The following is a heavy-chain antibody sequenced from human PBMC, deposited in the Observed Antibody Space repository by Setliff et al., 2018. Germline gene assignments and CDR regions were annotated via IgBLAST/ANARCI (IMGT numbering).Heavy chain of an antibody. CDR1: GYSISSGHY. CDR3: ARVRPPLRFLNWFDP. V-gene: IGHV4-38-2*02. D-gene: IGHD3-3*01. CDR2: TFHTGAA. J-gene: IGHJ5*02. Sequence: SETLSLTCTVSGYSISSGHYWGWIRQSPGKGLDWIGSTFHTGAAYYNPSLESRFTISVDASKNQFSLKLSSVTAADTAVYYCARVRPPLRFLNWFDPWGQGTLVTVSS.